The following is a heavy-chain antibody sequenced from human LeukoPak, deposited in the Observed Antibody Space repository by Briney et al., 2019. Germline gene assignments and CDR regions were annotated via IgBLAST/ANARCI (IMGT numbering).Heavy chain of an antibody. Sequence: GGSLRLSCAASGFTFSSYAMHWVRQAPGKGLEWVAVISYDGSNKYYADSVKGRFTISRDNSKNTLYLQMNSLRAEDTAVYYCTKEASGWKHFDYWGQGTLVTVSS. D-gene: IGHD6-19*01. CDR3: TKEASGWKHFDY. J-gene: IGHJ4*02. V-gene: IGHV3-30-3*01. CDR2: ISYDGSNK. CDR1: GFTFSSYA.